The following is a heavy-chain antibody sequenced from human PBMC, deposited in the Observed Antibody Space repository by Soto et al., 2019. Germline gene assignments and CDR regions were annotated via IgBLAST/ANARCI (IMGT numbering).Heavy chain of an antibody. J-gene: IGHJ4*02. V-gene: IGHV4-30-4*01. CDR3: AREGRDSSDGLYCFDS. D-gene: IGHD6-6*01. Sequence: SETLSLTCTVSGGSTSSDNYWSWIRQPPGKGLEWIGHIYYSGNTDYNPSLKSRLAISINTSKNQFSLKLSSVTAADTAVYFCAREGRDSSDGLYCFDSWGQGSLVTVSS. CDR1: GGSTSSDNY. CDR2: IYYSGNT.